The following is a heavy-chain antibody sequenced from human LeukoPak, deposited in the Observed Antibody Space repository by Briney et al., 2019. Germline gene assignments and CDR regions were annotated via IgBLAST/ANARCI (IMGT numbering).Heavy chain of an antibody. J-gene: IGHJ5*02. CDR1: GFTFSTYA. D-gene: IGHD2-2*02. Sequence: GGSLRLSCAASGFTFSTYAMHWVRQAPGKGLEYVSAISYNGGGTYYANSVKGRFTISRDNSKNTLFLQMDSLRAEDMAVYCCATSRYCSTTTCYTSPNWFDPWGQGTLVTVSS. CDR3: ATSRYCSTTTCYTSPNWFDP. V-gene: IGHV3-64*01. CDR2: ISYNGGGT.